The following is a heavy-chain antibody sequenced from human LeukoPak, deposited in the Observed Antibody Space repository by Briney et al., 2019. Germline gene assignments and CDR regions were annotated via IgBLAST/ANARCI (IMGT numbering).Heavy chain of an antibody. Sequence: PGGSLRLSCAASGFTFRSYGMHWVHQAPGKGLEWVAVIWYDGSNQYYVDSVKGRFTISRDNSKNMLYLQMSSLRAEDTAVYYCARDRFKERRVRYFDHWGQGTLVTVSS. D-gene: IGHD6-13*01. CDR3: ARDRFKERRVRYFDH. CDR2: IWYDGSNQ. J-gene: IGHJ4*02. V-gene: IGHV3-33*01. CDR1: GFTFRSYG.